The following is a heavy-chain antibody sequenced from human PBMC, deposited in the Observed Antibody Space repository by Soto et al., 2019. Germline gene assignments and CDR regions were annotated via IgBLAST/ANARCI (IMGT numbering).Heavy chain of an antibody. J-gene: IGHJ1*01. CDR3: ARDPSETYAQYFQY. CDR1: GFTVSSNF. V-gene: IGHV3-66*01. D-gene: IGHD4-17*01. CDR2: IYTGGNT. Sequence: GGSLRLSCAASGFTVSSNFMSWVRQAPGKGLEWVSVIYTGGNTHYADSVKGRFTISRDNSKNMLYLQMNSLRAEDTAVYYCARDPSETYAQYFQYWGQGTLVTVS.